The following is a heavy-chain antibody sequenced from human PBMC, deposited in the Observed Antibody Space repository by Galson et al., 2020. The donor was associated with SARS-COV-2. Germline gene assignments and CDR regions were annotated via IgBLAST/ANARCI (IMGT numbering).Heavy chain of an antibody. V-gene: IGHV3-9*01. D-gene: IGHD2-15*01. CDR1: GFTFDDYA. CDR2: ISWNSGSI. J-gene: IGHJ6*02. Sequence: SLKISCAASGFTFDDYAMHWVRQAPGKGLEWVSGISWNSGSIGYADSVKGRFTISRDNAKNSLYLQMNSLRAEDTALYYCASLGCSGGSCDGPHYYYGMDVWGQGTTVTVSS. CDR3: ASLGCSGGSCDGPHYYYGMDV.